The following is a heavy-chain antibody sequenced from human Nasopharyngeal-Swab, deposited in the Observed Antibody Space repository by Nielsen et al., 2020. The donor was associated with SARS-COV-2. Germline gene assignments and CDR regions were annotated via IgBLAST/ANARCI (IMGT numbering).Heavy chain of an antibody. CDR1: GFTFSDYY. CDR3: ARVARRYSSGWYYFDY. D-gene: IGHD6-19*01. Sequence: GGSLRLSCAASGFTFSDYYMSWIRQAPGKGLEWVSYISSSGSTIYYADSVKGRFTISRDNAKNSLYLQMNSLRAEDTAVYYCARVARRYSSGWYYFDYWGQGTLVTVSS. V-gene: IGHV3-11*04. J-gene: IGHJ4*02. CDR2: ISSSGSTI.